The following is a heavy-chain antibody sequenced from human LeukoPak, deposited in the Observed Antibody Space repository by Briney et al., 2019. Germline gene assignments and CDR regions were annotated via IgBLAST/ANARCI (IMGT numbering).Heavy chain of an antibody. CDR3: ARDLVGITGTTG. CDR1: GGTFISYA. V-gene: IGHV1-69*05. D-gene: IGHD1-7*01. Sequence: SVKVSCKASGGTFISYAISWVRQAPGQGLEWMGRIIPIFGTANYARKFQGRVTITTDESTSTAYMELSSLRSEDTAVYYCARDLVGITGTTGWGQGTLVTVSS. CDR2: IIPIFGTA. J-gene: IGHJ4*02.